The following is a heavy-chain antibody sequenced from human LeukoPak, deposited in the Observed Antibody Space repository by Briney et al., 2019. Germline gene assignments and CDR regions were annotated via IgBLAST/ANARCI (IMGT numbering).Heavy chain of an antibody. V-gene: IGHV3-23*01. CDR3: ARDVGEYSSSSGFDY. Sequence: GGSLRLSCAASGFIVSNTYMTWVRQTPGKGLEWVSVISATGGGTYYADSVKGRFTISRDNSKNALYLQMNSLRAEDTAVYYCARDVGEYSSSSGFDYWGQGILVTVSS. D-gene: IGHD6-6*01. J-gene: IGHJ4*02. CDR1: GFIVSNTY. CDR2: ISATGGGT.